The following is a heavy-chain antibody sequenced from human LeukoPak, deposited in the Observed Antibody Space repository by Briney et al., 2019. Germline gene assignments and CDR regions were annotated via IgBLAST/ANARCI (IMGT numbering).Heavy chain of an antibody. V-gene: IGHV4-59*08. J-gene: IGHJ4*02. D-gene: IGHD2/OR15-2a*01. CDR2: IYHTGNS. CDR3: ARHPFSSPFDY. CDR1: GGSVSSDY. Sequence: SETLSFTCTVSGGSVSSDYWSWIRQPPGKGLEWIGYIYHTGNSDYNPSLKSRATISLDTSKNQFSLKLTSVTAADTAVYFCARHPFSSPFDYWGRGTLVTVSS.